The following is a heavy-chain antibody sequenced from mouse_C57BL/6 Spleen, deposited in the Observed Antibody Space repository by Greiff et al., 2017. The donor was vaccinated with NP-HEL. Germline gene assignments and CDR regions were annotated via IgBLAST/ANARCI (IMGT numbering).Heavy chain of an antibody. Sequence: EVKLMESGGGLVKPGGSLKLSCAASGFTFSSYAMSWVRQTPEKRLEWVATISDGGSYTYYPDNVKGRFTISRDNAKNNLYLQMSHLKSEDTAMYYCARDPILYSNYFDYWGQGTTLTVSS. CDR2: ISDGGSYT. V-gene: IGHV5-4*01. J-gene: IGHJ2*01. CDR1: GFTFSSYA. D-gene: IGHD2-5*01. CDR3: ARDPILYSNYFDY.